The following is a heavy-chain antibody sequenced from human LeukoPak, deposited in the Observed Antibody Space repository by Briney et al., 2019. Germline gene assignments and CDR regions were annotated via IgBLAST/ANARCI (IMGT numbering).Heavy chain of an antibody. V-gene: IGHV3-30*04. D-gene: IGHD1-26*01. CDR3: ATWWEPFVTY. J-gene: IGHJ4*02. Sequence: PGGSLRLSCAASGFTFSSYAMHWVRQAPGKGLEWVAVISYDGSNKYYADSVKGRFTISRDNAKKSLYLQMNSLRAEDTAVYYCATWWEPFVTYWGQGTLVTVSS. CDR1: GFTFSSYA. CDR2: ISYDGSNK.